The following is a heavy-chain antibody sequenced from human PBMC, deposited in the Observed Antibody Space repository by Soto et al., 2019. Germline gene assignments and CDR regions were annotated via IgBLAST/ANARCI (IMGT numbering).Heavy chain of an antibody. J-gene: IGHJ4*02. CDR1: GGSISSGGYY. D-gene: IGHD6-19*01. CDR3: AKYSSGWYYFDY. V-gene: IGHV4-31*03. CDR2: IYYSGST. Sequence: PSETLSLTCTVSGGSISSGGYYWSWIRQHPGKGLEWIGYIYYSGSTYYNPSLKSRVTITRDTSASTAYMELSSLRSEDTAVYYCAKYSSGWYYFDYWGQGTLVTVSS.